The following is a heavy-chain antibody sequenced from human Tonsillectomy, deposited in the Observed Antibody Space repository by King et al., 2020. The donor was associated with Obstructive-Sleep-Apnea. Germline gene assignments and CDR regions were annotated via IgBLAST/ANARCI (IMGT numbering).Heavy chain of an antibody. CDR3: ATRGPTTYDAFDI. J-gene: IGHJ3*02. D-gene: IGHD1-14*01. CDR2: IIPILGIA. Sequence: VQLVQSGAEVKKPGSSVKVSCKASGGTFSSYSISWVRQAPGQGLEWMGGIIPILGIANYPQKFQGRVTITADKSTSTAYMELSSLRSEDTAVYYCATRGPTTYDAFDIWGQGTMVTVSS. CDR1: GGTFSSYS. V-gene: IGHV1-69*04.